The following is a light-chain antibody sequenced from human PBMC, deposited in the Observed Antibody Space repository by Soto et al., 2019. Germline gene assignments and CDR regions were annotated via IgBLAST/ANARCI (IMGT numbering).Light chain of an antibody. CDR1: QTISNY. CDR3: QQYIGHSPA. V-gene: IGKV1-5*01. Sequence: DIQMTQSPSTLSASVRDRVTITCRASQTISNYLAWYQQKPGKAPKLLIYDASNLESGVPSRFSGSGSGTVFTLTISSLQPDDFATYYCQQYIGHSPAFGQGAKVEIK. J-gene: IGKJ1*01. CDR2: DAS.